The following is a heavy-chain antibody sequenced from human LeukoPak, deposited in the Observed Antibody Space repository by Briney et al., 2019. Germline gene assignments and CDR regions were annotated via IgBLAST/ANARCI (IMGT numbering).Heavy chain of an antibody. V-gene: IGHV3-30*02. CDR3: ARDHRDGYNPFDY. J-gene: IGHJ4*02. CDR2: IRYDGSNK. CDR1: GFTFSSYG. D-gene: IGHD5-24*01. Sequence: GALRLSCAASGFTFSSYGMHWVRQAPGKGLEWVAFIRYDGSNKYYADSVKGRFTISRDNSKNTLYLQMNSLRAEDAAVYYCARDHRDGYNPFDYWGQGTLVTVSS.